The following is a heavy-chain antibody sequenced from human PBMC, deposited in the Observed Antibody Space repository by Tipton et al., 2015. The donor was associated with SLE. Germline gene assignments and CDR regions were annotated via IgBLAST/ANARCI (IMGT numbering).Heavy chain of an antibody. J-gene: IGHJ4*02. CDR1: GGSISSYY. Sequence: TLSLTCNVSGGSISSYYWSWIRQPPGKGLEWIGYIYTSGSTNYNPSLKSRVTISVDTSKNQFSLKLSSAAAADTAVYYCARETDDSSGSLRYWGQGTLVTVSS. CDR2: IYTSGST. V-gene: IGHV4-4*09. CDR3: ARETDDSSGSLRY. D-gene: IGHD3-22*01.